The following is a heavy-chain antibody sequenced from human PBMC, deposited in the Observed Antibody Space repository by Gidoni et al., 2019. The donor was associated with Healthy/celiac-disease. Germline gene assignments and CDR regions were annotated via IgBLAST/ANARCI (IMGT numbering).Heavy chain of an antibody. Sequence: QVQLVESGGGVVQPGRSLRLSCAASGFTFSSYAMHWVRQAPGKGLEWVAVISYDGSNKYYADSVKGRFTISRDNSKNTLYLQMNSLRAEDTAVYYCARDQSYGGNGMDVWGQGTTVTVSS. CDR3: ARDQSYGGNGMDV. D-gene: IGHD2-15*01. J-gene: IGHJ6*02. CDR1: GFTFSSYA. V-gene: IGHV3-30-3*01. CDR2: ISYDGSNK.